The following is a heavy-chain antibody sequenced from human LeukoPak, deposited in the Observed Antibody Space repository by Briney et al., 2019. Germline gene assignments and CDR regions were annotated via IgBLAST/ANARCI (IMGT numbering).Heavy chain of an antibody. J-gene: IGHJ5*02. V-gene: IGHV4-38-2*02. CDR1: GYSISSGYY. CDR2: IYHSGST. CDR3: ARDAPDYDILTGYGNWFDP. D-gene: IGHD3-9*01. Sequence: PSETLSLTCAVSGYSISSGYYWGWIRQPPGKGLEWIGSIYHSGSTYYNPSLKSRVTISVDTSKNQFSLKLSSVTAADTAVCYCARDAPDYDILTGYGNWFDPWGQGTLVTVSS.